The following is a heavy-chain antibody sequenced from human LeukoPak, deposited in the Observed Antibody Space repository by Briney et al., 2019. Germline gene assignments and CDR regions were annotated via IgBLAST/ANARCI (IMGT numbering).Heavy chain of an antibody. CDR2: INTDGSST. Sequence: AGGSLRLSCAASGFTFSSYWMHWVRQAPGKGLVWVSRINTDGSSTSYADSVKGRFTISRDNAKNTLYLQMNTLRVEDTAVYYCARETPDMDVWGKGTTVTVSS. CDR3: ARETPDMDV. J-gene: IGHJ6*03. V-gene: IGHV3-74*01. CDR1: GFTFSSYW.